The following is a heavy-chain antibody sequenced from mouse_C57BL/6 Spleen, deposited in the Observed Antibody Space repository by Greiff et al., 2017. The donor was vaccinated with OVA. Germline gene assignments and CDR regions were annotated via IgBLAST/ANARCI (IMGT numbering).Heavy chain of an antibody. CDR2: IDPSDSYT. D-gene: IGHD1-3*01. Sequence: QVQLQQPGAELVMPGASVKLSCKASGYTFTSYWLHWVKQRPGQGLEWIGEIDPSDSYTNYNQKFKGKSTLTVDKSSSTAYMQLSSLTSEDSAVYYCARNGGLKAMDYWGQGTSGTVSS. V-gene: IGHV1-69*01. CDR1: GYTFTSYW. J-gene: IGHJ4*01. CDR3: ARNGGLKAMDY.